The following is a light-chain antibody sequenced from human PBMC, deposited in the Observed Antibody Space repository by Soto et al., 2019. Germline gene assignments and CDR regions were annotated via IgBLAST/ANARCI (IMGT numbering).Light chain of an antibody. Sequence: EIVLTQSPGTLSLSPGERATLSCRASQSVSSSYLAWYQQKPGQAPRLLIYGASSRATGIPDRFSGSGSGTDFPLTISRLEPEDFAVYSWQQYPGYTFGQGTKLEIK. CDR3: QQYPGYT. J-gene: IGKJ2*01. CDR1: QSVSSSY. V-gene: IGKV3-20*01. CDR2: GAS.